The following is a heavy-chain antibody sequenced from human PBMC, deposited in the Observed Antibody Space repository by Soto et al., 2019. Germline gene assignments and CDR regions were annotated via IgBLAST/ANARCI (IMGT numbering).Heavy chain of an antibody. CDR3: ATVDIMVRGVTPDY. D-gene: IGHD3-10*01. Sequence: GASVKVSCKVSGYTLTELSMHWVRQAPGKGLEWMGGFDPEDGETIYAQKFQGRVTMTEDKSTDTAYMELSSLRSEDTAVYHCATVDIMVRGVTPDYWGQGTQVTV. CDR1: GYTLTELS. CDR2: FDPEDGET. J-gene: IGHJ4*02. V-gene: IGHV1-24*01.